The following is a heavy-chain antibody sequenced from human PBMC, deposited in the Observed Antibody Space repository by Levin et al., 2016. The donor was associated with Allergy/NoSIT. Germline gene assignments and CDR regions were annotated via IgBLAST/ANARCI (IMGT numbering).Heavy chain of an antibody. CDR3: ARDRASGYDLVSSYFDY. Sequence: WVRQAPGQGLEWMGRIIPILGIANYAQKFQGRVTITADKSTSTAYMELSSLRSEDTAVYYCARDRASGYDLVSSYFDYWGQGTLVTVSS. D-gene: IGHD5-12*01. V-gene: IGHV1-69*04. J-gene: IGHJ4*02. CDR2: IIPILGIA.